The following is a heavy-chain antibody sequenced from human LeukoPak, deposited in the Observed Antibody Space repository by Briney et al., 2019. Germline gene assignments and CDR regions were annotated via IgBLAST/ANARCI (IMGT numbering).Heavy chain of an antibody. CDR1: GFTITTNY. V-gene: IGHV3-66*01. CDR3: ARGNDRVGGRLDP. CDR2: LYRGGAT. D-gene: IGHD3-22*01. Sequence: GGSLRLSCAASGFTITTNYMNWVRQTPGKGLDWVSGLYRGGATYYADSLGGRFTISRDDSKNMLFLQMTNLRVDDTATYYCARGNDRVGGRLDPWGQGTRVTVSS. J-gene: IGHJ5*02.